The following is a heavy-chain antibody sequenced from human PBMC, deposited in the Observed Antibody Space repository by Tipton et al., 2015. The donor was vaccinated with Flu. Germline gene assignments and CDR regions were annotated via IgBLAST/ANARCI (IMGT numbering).Heavy chain of an antibody. CDR1: GFIFSTYT. J-gene: IGHJ4*02. D-gene: IGHD6-6*01. CDR2: ISSDETDK. Sequence: LSLTCAASGFIFSTYTMHWVRQAPGKGLEWVAVISSDETDKYNADSVKGRFTISRDNAKNTLYLQMNSLRVEDTAVYYCARAGPYSSSSLKLDYWGPGTLVTVSS. V-gene: IGHV3-30*01. CDR3: ARAGPYSSSSLKLDY.